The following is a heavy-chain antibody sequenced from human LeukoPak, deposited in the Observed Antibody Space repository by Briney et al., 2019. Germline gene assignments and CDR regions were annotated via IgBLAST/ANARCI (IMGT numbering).Heavy chain of an antibody. Sequence: ASVKVSCKASGDTFSFFAFSWVRQAPGQGLEWMGGMIPIFGTANYAQKFQGRVTITADESTSTAYMELSSLRSEDTAVYYCARGLDSSGWYGRRAFDIWGQGTMVTVSS. J-gene: IGHJ3*02. D-gene: IGHD6-19*01. V-gene: IGHV1-69*01. CDR3: ARGLDSSGWYGRRAFDI. CDR1: GDTFSFFA. CDR2: MIPIFGTA.